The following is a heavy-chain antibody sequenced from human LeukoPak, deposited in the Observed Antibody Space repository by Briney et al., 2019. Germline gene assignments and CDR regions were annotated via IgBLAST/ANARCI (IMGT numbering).Heavy chain of an antibody. V-gene: IGHV4-39*07. CDR2: IYYSGST. J-gene: IGHJ3*02. CDR3: ARASGVGGSGSPLGAFDI. D-gene: IGHD3-10*01. Sequence: PSETLSLTCTVSGGSISSNNYYWGWIRQPPGKGLEWIGSIYYSGSTYYNPSLKSRVTISLDTSKNQFSLKLSSVTAADTAVYYCARASGVGGSGSPLGAFDIWGQGTMVTVSS. CDR1: GGSISSNNYY.